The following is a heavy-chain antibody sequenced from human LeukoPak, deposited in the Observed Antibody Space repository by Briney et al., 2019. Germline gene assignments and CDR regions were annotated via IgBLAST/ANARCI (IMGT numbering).Heavy chain of an antibody. D-gene: IGHD1-26*01. Sequence: PGGSLRLSCAASGFTFSTYAMSWVRQAPGKGLEWVSGISGSGGTTYYADSVKGRFTISRDNSKNSLYLQMNSLKAEDTAVYYCASSPKSGNYYYYYMDVWGKGTTVTVSS. CDR3: ASSPKSGNYYYYYMDV. V-gene: IGHV3-23*01. J-gene: IGHJ6*03. CDR2: ISGSGGTT. CDR1: GFTFSTYA.